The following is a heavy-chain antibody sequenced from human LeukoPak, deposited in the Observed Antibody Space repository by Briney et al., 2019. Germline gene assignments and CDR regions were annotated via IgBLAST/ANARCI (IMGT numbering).Heavy chain of an antibody. CDR2: IYYSGST. CDR3: ARDRTMHYYDSSGTWYFDL. Sequence: PSETLSLTCTVSRGSISGYFWSWIRQPPGKGLEWIGYIYYSGSTSYNPSLQSRVTISVDTSKNQFSLKLTSVTAADTAVYYCARDRTMHYYDSSGTWYFDLWGRGTLVTVSS. CDR1: RGSISGYF. D-gene: IGHD3-22*01. J-gene: IGHJ2*01. V-gene: IGHV4-59*12.